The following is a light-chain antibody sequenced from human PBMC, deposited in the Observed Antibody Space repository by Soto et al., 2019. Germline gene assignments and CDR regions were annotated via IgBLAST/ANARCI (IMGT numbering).Light chain of an antibody. CDR2: SDN. CDR1: SSNIGTNT. Sequence: QSVLTQPPSASGTPGQRVTISCSGSSSNIGTNTVIWYQQLPGAAPKLLIYSDNHRPSGVTDRFSGSKSGTSASLAISGLPSEDEADYFCAAWDVSLVVFGGGTKLTVL. V-gene: IGLV1-44*01. J-gene: IGLJ2*01. CDR3: AAWDVSLVV.